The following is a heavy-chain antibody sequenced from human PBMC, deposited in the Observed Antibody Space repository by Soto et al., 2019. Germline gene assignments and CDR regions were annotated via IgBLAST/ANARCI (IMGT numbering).Heavy chain of an antibody. CDR2: IGGSGANT. V-gene: IGHV3-23*01. CDR1: GFTFNMYA. J-gene: IGHJ1*01. CDR3: ARTITGYFWAGAY. Sequence: PXGSLSLSCAACGFTFNMYAMSWVRQAPGKGLEWVSGIGGSGANTYYADFVKGRFTISRDNSKNTLYLQMDSLRAEDTAIYYCARTITGYFWAGAYWGQGTLVTVSS. D-gene: IGHD1-1*01.